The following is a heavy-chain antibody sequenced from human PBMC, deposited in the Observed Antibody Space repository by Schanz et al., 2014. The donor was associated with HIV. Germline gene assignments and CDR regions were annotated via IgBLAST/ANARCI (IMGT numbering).Heavy chain of an antibody. CDR2: ISYDGSNK. J-gene: IGHJ6*02. CDR1: GFTFDDYA. Sequence: VQLVESGGGLAQPGRSLRLSCAASGFTFDDYAMHWVRQAPGKGLEWVAVISYDGSNKYYADSVKGRFTISRDNSKNTLYLQMNSLRAEDTAVYYCARDLGIVVVPATGAGMDVWGQGTTVTVSS. D-gene: IGHD2-2*01. CDR3: ARDLGIVVVPATGAGMDV. V-gene: IGHV3-30-3*01.